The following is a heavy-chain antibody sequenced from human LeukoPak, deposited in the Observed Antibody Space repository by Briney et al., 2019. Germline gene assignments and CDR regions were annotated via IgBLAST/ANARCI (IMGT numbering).Heavy chain of an antibody. CDR2: ITSNSGTI. V-gene: IGHV3-9*01. J-gene: IGHJ4*02. CDR3: AAGAVIIRY. D-gene: IGHD4-23*01. CDR1: GVTFYVYA. Sequence: SLRLSCAVSGVTFYVYAMHWGRQAPGKGLEWGSGITSNSGTIAHAESVKARFTTSRDNAKNSLYLQVNSLISEDTALYYCAAGAVIIRYWGQGTLVTVSS.